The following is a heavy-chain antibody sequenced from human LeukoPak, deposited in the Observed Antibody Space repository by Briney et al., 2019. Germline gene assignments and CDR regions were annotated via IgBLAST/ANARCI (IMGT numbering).Heavy chain of an antibody. CDR1: GLTLSNYA. Sequence: GGSLRHSCSVSGLTLSNYAMHSVRQAPGKGLEYVSAIGTDGGTTYYTDLAKGRFTISRDNSKNTLYLQMTRRRPEDTALYYCVGSSFDYWGQGTLVTVSS. V-gene: IGHV3-64D*09. D-gene: IGHD5-12*01. CDR2: IGTDGGTT. CDR3: VGSSFDY. J-gene: IGHJ4*02.